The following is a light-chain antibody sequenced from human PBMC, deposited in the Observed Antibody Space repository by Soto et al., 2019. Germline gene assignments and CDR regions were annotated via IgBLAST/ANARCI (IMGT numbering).Light chain of an antibody. V-gene: IGKV3-15*01. CDR3: QQYRSWPRT. Sequence: EIVLTQSPATLSLSPCDRVTLSCRASQSVDINLAWYQQKPGQAPRLLIYGASTRATDMPGRFSGRGAGAEFTLTISSLQSEDFAVYYCQQYRSWPRTFGQGTKVDI. CDR1: QSVDIN. CDR2: GAS. J-gene: IGKJ1*01.